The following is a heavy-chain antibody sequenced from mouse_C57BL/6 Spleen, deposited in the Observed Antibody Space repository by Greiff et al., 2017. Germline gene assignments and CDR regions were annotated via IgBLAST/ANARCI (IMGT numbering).Heavy chain of an antibody. Sequence: EVQLQQSGPELVKPGASVKIPCKASGYTFTDYNMDWVKQSHGKSLEWIGDINPNNGGTIYNQKFKGKATLTVDKSSSTADMERRSLTSEDTAVYYCARLLGGVVAYWGQGTLVTVSA. J-gene: IGHJ3*01. D-gene: IGHD4-1*01. CDR3: ARLLGGVVAY. CDR1: GYTFTDYN. CDR2: INPNNGGT. V-gene: IGHV1-18*01.